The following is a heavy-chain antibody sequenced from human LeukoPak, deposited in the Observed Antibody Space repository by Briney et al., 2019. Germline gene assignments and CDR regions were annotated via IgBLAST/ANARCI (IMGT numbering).Heavy chain of an antibody. J-gene: IGHJ5*02. V-gene: IGHV1-69*01. CDR2: VISIFVAA. CDR1: GVTFTTDA. Sequence: PGKCSSTAPGVTFTTDAISWVRHAPGQGREWMGVVISIFVAANYTQKFQGRVTITADESTSTAYMQLSSLRSEDTAVYYGVRLGQIAAASHTWFDPWGQGTLVTVSS. D-gene: IGHD6-13*01. CDR3: VRLGQIAAASHTWFDP.